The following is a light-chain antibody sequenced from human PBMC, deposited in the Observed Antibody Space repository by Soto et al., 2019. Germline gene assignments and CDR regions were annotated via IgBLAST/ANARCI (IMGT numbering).Light chain of an antibody. Sequence: QSVLTQPASVSGSPGQSITISCTGTSSDVGGYNYVSWYQQHPGKAPKLMIYEVSNRPSGVSNRFSGSKSGNTASLTISGLQAEDEADYYCSSYTSINTHVVFGGGTKLTV. CDR1: SSDVGGYNY. V-gene: IGLV2-14*01. CDR3: SSYTSINTHVV. CDR2: EVS. J-gene: IGLJ2*01.